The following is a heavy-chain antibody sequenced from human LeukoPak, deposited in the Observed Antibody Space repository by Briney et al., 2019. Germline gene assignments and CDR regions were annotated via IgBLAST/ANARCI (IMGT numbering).Heavy chain of an antibody. D-gene: IGHD6-13*01. J-gene: IGHJ5*01. CDR3: ARGAPYSSNWYPWVGP. CDR2: INHSGST. V-gene: IGHV4-34*01. Sequence: SETLSLTCAVYGGSFGGYYWSWIRQPPGKGLEWIGEINHSGSTNYNPSLKSRVTISVDTSKNQFSLKLSSVTAADTAVYYCARGAPYSSNWYPWVGPLGQGNLGTGSS. CDR1: GGSFGGYY.